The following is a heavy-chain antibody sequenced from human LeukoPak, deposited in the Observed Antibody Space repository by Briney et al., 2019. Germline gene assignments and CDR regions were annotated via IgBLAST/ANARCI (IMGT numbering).Heavy chain of an antibody. J-gene: IGHJ4*02. Sequence: PGGSLRLSSAASGFTFSSYAMHWVRQAPGKGLEWVAVISYDGSNKYYADSVKGRFTISRDNSKNTLYLQMNSLRAEDTAVYYCARVSGWYSTLFDYWGQGTLVSVSS. CDR3: ARVSGWYSTLFDY. D-gene: IGHD6-19*01. V-gene: IGHV3-30-3*01. CDR1: GFTFSSYA. CDR2: ISYDGSNK.